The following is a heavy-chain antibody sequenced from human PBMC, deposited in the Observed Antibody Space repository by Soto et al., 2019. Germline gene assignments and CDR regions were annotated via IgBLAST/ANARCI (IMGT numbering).Heavy chain of an antibody. J-gene: IGHJ6*02. CDR2: ISYDGSNY. CDR1: GFTFRSYG. D-gene: IGHD5-12*01. V-gene: IGHV3-30*18. Sequence: QVQLVESGGGVVQPGRSLRLSCAASGFTFRSYGMHWVRQAPGKGLEWVAIISYDGSNYYHADSVRGRFTISRDNSKTTLYLQMNSLRAEDTAVYCCAKGYSGTGGMDVWGQGTTVTVSS. CDR3: AKGYSGTGGMDV.